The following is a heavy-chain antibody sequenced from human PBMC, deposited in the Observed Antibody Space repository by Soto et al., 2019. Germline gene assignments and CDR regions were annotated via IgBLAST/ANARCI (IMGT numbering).Heavy chain of an antibody. V-gene: IGHV3-13*05. CDR2: ISAAGDP. J-gene: IGHJ6*02. CDR1: GFTFRNYD. CDR3: ARTDRDFYGLDV. Sequence: EVQLVESGGGLVQPGGSLRLSCEASGFTFRNYDMHWVRQGTGKGLEWVSGISAAGDPDYADSVEGRFTISRENAQNSFSLQINTLRVGDTAVYYCARTDRDFYGLDVWGQGTRVIVSS.